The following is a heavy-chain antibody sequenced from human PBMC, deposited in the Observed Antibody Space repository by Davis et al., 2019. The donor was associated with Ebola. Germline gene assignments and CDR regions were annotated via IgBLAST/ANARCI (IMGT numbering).Heavy chain of an antibody. CDR1: GFTFSNYA. V-gene: IGHV3-23*01. D-gene: IGHD4-17*01. CDR2: ISGGDEDT. CDR3: AKNPRYGDYRYLDY. J-gene: IGHJ4*02. Sequence: PGGSLRLSCAASGFTFSNYAMSWVRQAPGKGLEWVATISGGDEDTYFADSGKGRFTLSRDNSRNTLYLQMNSLRADDTAVYYCAKNPRYGDYRYLDYWGQGTLVTVSS.